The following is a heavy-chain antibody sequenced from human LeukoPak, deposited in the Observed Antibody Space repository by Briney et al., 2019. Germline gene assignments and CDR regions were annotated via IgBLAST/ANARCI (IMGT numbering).Heavy chain of an antibody. CDR3: ARDYCSGGSCYSANFDY. V-gene: IGHV1-18*01. CDR1: GYTFTSYG. J-gene: IGHJ4*02. CDR2: ISAYNGNT. D-gene: IGHD2-15*01. Sequence: ASVKVSCKASGYTFTSYGISWVRQAPGQGLEWMGWISAYNGNTIYAQKLQGRVTMTTDTSTSTAYMELRSLRSDDTAVYYCARDYCSGGSCYSANFDYWGQGTLVTVSS.